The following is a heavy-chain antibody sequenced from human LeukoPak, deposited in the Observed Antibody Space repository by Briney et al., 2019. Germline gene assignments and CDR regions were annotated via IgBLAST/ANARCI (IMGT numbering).Heavy chain of an antibody. D-gene: IGHD1-1*01. Sequence: ASVKVSCKASRDSPSSDYRHWVRQAPGQGLEWMGIINPSGGSTTYAQKFRDRVTMTRETSTTTVYMEQSSLKSEDTAVYYCARWTGTTGLDYWGQGTLVTVSS. CDR1: RDSPSSDY. J-gene: IGHJ4*02. CDR3: ARWTGTTGLDY. CDR2: INPSGGST. V-gene: IGHV1-46*01.